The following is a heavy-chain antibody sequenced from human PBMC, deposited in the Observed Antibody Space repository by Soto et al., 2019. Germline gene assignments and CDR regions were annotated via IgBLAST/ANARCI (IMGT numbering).Heavy chain of an antibody. D-gene: IGHD5-12*01. Sequence: SAPLSLTCTVSGGSISSYYWSWIRQPPGKGLEWIGYIYYSGSTTYNPSLKSRVTISVDTSKNHFSLRLSSVTAADTAVYYCARARRNGYNSLPLPFDCWGQGTLVTGSS. CDR2: IYYSGST. J-gene: IGHJ4*02. CDR1: GGSISSYY. V-gene: IGHV4-59*01. CDR3: ARARRNGYNSLPLPFDC.